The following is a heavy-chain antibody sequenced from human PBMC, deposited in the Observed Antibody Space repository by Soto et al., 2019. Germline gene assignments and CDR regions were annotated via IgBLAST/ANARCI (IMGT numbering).Heavy chain of an antibody. D-gene: IGHD3-10*01. V-gene: IGHV3-53*01. CDR1: GLGGDK. CDR2: LLTNGVT. J-gene: IGHJ4*02. CDR3: ARDRVGDGAYSLDY. Sequence: QSVGSLRLSCAASGLGGDKLGWVRQAPGKGLEWVASLLTNGVTQYADSVKGRFTVSRDSSTNTQYLRMNSLRVEDTAVYYCARDRVGDGAYSLDYWAQGVLVTVSS.